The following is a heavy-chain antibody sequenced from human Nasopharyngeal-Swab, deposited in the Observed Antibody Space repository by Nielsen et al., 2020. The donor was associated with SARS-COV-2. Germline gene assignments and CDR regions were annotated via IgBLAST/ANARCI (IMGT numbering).Heavy chain of an antibody. CDR3: VKGDIVVVVAAAEVY. CDR2: ISSNGGST. Sequence: GGSLTLSCSASGFTFSSYALHWVRQAPGKGLEYVSAISSNGGSTYYADSVKGRFTISRDTSKNTLYLQMSSLRAEDTAVYYCVKGDIVVVVAAAEVYWGQGTLVTVSA. CDR1: GFTFSSYA. V-gene: IGHV3-64D*08. D-gene: IGHD2-15*01. J-gene: IGHJ4*02.